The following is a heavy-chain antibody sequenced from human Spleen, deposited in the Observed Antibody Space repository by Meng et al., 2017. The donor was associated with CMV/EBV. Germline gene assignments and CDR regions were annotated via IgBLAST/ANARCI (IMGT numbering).Heavy chain of an antibody. Sequence: GSGYTCRSNAINGVRQAAGQGSEWVGWISVYNGNTKYAQKFQGRISMTTDTSTSTVYMELRSLRSDDTAVYYCAREYASTWYYSDYWGQGTLVTVSS. V-gene: IGHV1-18*01. CDR1: GYTCRSNA. J-gene: IGHJ4*02. CDR2: ISVYNGNT. CDR3: AREYASTWYYSDY. D-gene: IGHD6-13*01.